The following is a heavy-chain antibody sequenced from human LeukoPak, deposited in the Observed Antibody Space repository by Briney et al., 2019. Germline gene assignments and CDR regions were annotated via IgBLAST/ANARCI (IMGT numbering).Heavy chain of an antibody. V-gene: IGHV3-21*01. Sequence: GGSLRLSCAASGFTFSSYSMNWVRQAPGKGLEWVSSISSSSSYIYYADSVKGRFTISRDNAKNSLYLQMNSLRAEDTAVYYCARDFVGFGGQVSGGDYWGQGTLVTVSS. CDR3: ARDFVGFGGQVSGGDY. CDR2: ISSSSSYI. CDR1: GFTFSSYS. J-gene: IGHJ4*02. D-gene: IGHD3-16*01.